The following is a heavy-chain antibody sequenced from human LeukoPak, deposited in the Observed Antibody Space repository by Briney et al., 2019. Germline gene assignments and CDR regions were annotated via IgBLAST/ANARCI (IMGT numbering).Heavy chain of an antibody. CDR1: GVSISSSNR. CDR2: IHHSGST. J-gene: IGHJ3*02. D-gene: IGHD3/OR15-3a*01. CDR3: ARAFDLAFDI. Sequence: SGTLSLTCDVSGVSISSSNRWSWVRQPPGKGLEWIGEIHHSGSTNYNPSLKSRVTISVDTSKNQFSLKLSSVTAADTAVYYCARAFDLAFDIWGQGTMVTVSS. V-gene: IGHV4-4*02.